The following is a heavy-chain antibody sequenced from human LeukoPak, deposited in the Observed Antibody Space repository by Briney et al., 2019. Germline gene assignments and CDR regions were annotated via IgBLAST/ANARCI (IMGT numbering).Heavy chain of an antibody. J-gene: IGHJ4*02. D-gene: IGHD1-26*01. CDR1: GFAFSGYA. V-gene: IGHV3-23*01. Sequence: GGSLRLSCTVSGFAFSGYAMSWVRQAPGKGPEWVPSICARGDVTYSADSVKGRFTISRYNSKRTLFLQMNSLRAEDTAVYYCAKVHYTASFPGSFPGRNYFDSWGQGSLVTVSS. CDR2: ICARGDVT. CDR3: AKVHYTASFPGSFPGRNYFDS.